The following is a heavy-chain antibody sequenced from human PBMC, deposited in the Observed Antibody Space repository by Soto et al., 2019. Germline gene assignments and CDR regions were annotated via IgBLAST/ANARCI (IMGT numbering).Heavy chain of an antibody. CDR3: ARAPYCCGDCFLDRAFDY. CDR2: IIPIFGTA. D-gene: IGHD2-21*02. CDR1: GGTFSSYA. Sequence: QVQLVQSGAEVKKPGSSVKVSCKASGGTFSSYAISWVRQAPGQGLEWMGGIIPIFGTANYAQKFQGRVTITEDESTSTAYMELSSLRSEDTAVYYCARAPYCCGDCFLDRAFDYWGQGTLVTVSS. J-gene: IGHJ4*02. V-gene: IGHV1-69*01.